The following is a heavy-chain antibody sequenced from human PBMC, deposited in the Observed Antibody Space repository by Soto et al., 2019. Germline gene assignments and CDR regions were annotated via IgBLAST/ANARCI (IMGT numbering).Heavy chain of an antibody. Sequence: QVQLVESGGGVVQPGSSLRLSCAASGFSFSSNGMPWVRQAQGKGPEWVAVISYDGSNEHYADSVRGRLTISRDNSKNTLFLQMNSLRAEDTAIYYCAKAYFGGYCTDTSCYVTDYWGQGTLVTVSS. CDR3: AKAYFGGYCTDTSCYVTDY. D-gene: IGHD2-2*01. V-gene: IGHV3-30*18. CDR2: ISYDGSNE. CDR1: GFSFSSNG. J-gene: IGHJ4*02.